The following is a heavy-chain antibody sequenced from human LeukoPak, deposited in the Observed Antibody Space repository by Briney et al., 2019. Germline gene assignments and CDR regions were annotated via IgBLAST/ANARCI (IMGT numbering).Heavy chain of an antibody. CDR1: GGSISSGSYY. Sequence: TSETLSLTCTVSGGSISSGSYYWGWIRQPPGKGLEWIGSIYYSGSTYYNPSLKSRVTISVDTSKNQFSLKLSSVTAADTAVYYCARPSSYSYGYNYWGQGTLVTVSS. D-gene: IGHD5-18*01. CDR3: ARPSSYSYGYNY. J-gene: IGHJ4*02. V-gene: IGHV4-39*01. CDR2: IYYSGST.